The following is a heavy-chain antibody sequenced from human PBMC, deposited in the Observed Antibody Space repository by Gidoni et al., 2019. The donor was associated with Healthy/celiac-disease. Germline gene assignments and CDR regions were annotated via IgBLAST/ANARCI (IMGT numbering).Heavy chain of an antibody. V-gene: IGHV1-46*03. CDR2: INPSGGST. CDR1: GYTFTSYD. Sequence: QVQLVQSGAEVKKPGASVKVSCKASGYTFTSYDMPWVRQAPGQGLEWMGIINPSGGSTSYAQKFQGRVTMTRDTSTSTVYMELSSLRSEDTAVYYCARDQIYCSGGSCLYYYYYYGMDVWGKGTTVTVSS. CDR3: ARDQIYCSGGSCLYYYYYYGMDV. D-gene: IGHD2-15*01. J-gene: IGHJ6*04.